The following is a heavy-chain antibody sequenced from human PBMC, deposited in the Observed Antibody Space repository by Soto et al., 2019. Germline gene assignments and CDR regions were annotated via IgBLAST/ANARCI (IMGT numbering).Heavy chain of an antibody. V-gene: IGHV1-46*01. Sequence: QVQLVQSGAEVKKPGASVKVSCKASGYTFTSYYMHWVRQAPGQGLEWMGIINPSGGSASYPQNFQVRVTMTRDTSTSTVYMAVSSLRSEDTAVYYCARARSKGAFDIWGQGTMVTVSS. CDR2: INPSGGSA. CDR1: GYTFTSYY. CDR3: ARARSKGAFDI. J-gene: IGHJ3*02.